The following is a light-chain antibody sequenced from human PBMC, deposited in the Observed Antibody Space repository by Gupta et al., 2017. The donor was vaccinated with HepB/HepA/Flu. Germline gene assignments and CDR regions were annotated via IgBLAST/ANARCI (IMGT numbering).Light chain of an antibody. V-gene: IGKV1-9*01. CDR2: AAS. Sequence: DIQLTQSPAFLSASVGDRVSVTCRASQSISTGLAWYQQKPGRAPKLLIFAASILQSGVPSRFSASRSGTEFTLTISSLQPVDSAIYYCQQLETFPFTFGHGTKVDIK. J-gene: IGKJ3*01. CDR3: QQLETFPFT. CDR1: QSISTG.